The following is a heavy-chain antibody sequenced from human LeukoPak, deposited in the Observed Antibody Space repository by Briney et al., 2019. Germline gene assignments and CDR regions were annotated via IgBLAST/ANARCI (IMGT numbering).Heavy chain of an antibody. CDR3: ARTARGIVGATTADY. CDR2: ISAYNGNT. J-gene: IGHJ4*02. D-gene: IGHD1-26*01. CDR1: GYTFTSYG. Sequence: ASVKVSCKASGYTFTSYGISWVRPAPGQGLEWMGWISAYNGNTNYAQKLQGRVTMTTDTSTSTAYMELRSLRSDDTAVYYCARTARGIVGATTADYWGQGTLVTVSS. V-gene: IGHV1-18*01.